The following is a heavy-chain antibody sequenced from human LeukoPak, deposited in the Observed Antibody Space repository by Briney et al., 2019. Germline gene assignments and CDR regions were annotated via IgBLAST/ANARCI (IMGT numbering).Heavy chain of an antibody. CDR1: GFTFSNYA. V-gene: IGHV3-23*01. CDR2: IRAGGGST. J-gene: IGHJ5*02. D-gene: IGHD3-10*01. CDR3: AKDGGSGMGFDP. Sequence: GGSPRLSCAASGFTFSNYAMTWVRQAPGKGLEWVSGIRAGGGSTNFADSVRGRFTLSTDNSKNTLYLQMNSLRAEDAAIYYCAKDGGSGMGFDPWGQGTLVTVSS.